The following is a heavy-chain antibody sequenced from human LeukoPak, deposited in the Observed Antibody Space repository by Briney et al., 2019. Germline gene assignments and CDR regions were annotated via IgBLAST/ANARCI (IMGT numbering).Heavy chain of an antibody. CDR2: INPNSGGT. CDR1: GYTFTGYY. V-gene: IGHV1-2*02. Sequence: ASVKVSCKASGYTFTGYYMHWVRQAPGQGLEWMGWINPNSGGTNYAQKFQGRVTMTRDTSISTAYMELSRLRSDDTAVYYCARYIFGVVISAAFDIWGQGTMVTVSS. J-gene: IGHJ3*02. CDR3: ARYIFGVVISAAFDI. D-gene: IGHD3-3*02.